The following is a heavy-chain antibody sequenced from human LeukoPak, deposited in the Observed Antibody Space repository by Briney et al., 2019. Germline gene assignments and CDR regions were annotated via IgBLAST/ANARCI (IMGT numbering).Heavy chain of an antibody. J-gene: IGHJ5*02. V-gene: IGHV3-66*04. CDR3: ARLVTGTTVINSGWFDP. CDR1: GFTVSSNY. CDR2: IYSGGNT. Sequence: GGTLRLSCAASGFTVSSNYMTWVRQAPGKGLEWASVIYSGGNTYYADSVKGRFSISRDNSKNTVYLQMNSLRAEDTAVYYCARLVTGTTVINSGWFDPWGQGTLVTVSS. D-gene: IGHD4-23*01.